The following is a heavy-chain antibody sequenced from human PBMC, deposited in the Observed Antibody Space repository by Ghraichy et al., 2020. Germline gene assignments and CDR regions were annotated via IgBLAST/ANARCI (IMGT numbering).Heavy chain of an antibody. V-gene: IGHV4-31*03. J-gene: IGHJ4*02. CDR1: GGSISSGGYY. D-gene: IGHD3-10*01. CDR3: ARTEDYYGSGSSLRD. Sequence: SETLSLTCTVSGGSISSGGYYWSWIRQHPGKGLEWIGYIYYSGSTYYNPSLKSRVTISVDTSKNQFSLKLSSVTAADTAVYYCARTEDYYGSGSSLRDWGQGTLVTVSS. CDR2: IYYSGST.